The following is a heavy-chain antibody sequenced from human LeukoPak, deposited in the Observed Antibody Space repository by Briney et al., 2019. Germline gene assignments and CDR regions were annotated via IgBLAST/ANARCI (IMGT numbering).Heavy chain of an antibody. J-gene: IGHJ4*02. CDR2: INHSGST. D-gene: IGHD2-2*01. Sequence: SETLSLTCAVYGGSFSGYYWSWIRQPPGKGLEWVGEINHSGSTNYNPSLKSRVTISVDTSKNQFPLKLSSVTAADTAVYYCRRLDCSSTSCYAPLDYWGQGTLVTVSS. V-gene: IGHV4-34*01. CDR1: GGSFSGYY. CDR3: RRLDCSSTSCYAPLDY.